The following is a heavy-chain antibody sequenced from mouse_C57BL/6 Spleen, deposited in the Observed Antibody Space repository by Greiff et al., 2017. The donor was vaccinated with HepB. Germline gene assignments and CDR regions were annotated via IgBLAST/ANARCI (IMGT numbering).Heavy chain of an antibody. CDR2: ISSGSSTI. CDR1: GFTFSDYG. Sequence: EVKLEESGGGLVKPGGSLKLSCAASGFTFSDYGMHWVRQAPEKGLEWVAYISSGSSTIYYADTVKGRFTISRDNAKNTLFLQMTSLRSEDTAMYYCARRSITFYAMDYWGQGTSVTVSS. CDR3: ARRSITFYAMDY. D-gene: IGHD1-1*01. J-gene: IGHJ4*01. V-gene: IGHV5-17*01.